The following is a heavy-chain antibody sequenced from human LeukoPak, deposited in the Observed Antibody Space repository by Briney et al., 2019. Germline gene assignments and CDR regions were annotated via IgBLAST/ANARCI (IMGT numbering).Heavy chain of an antibody. J-gene: IGHJ4*02. CDR1: GYTLTELS. Sequence: ASVKVSCKVSGYTLTELSMHWVRQAPGKGLEWMGGFDPEDGETIYAQKFQGRVTMTEDTSTDTAYMELSSLRSEDTAVYYCARALEGRSSSSRDFDYWGQGTLVTVSS. D-gene: IGHD6-13*01. CDR3: ARALEGRSSSSRDFDY. V-gene: IGHV1-24*01. CDR2: FDPEDGET.